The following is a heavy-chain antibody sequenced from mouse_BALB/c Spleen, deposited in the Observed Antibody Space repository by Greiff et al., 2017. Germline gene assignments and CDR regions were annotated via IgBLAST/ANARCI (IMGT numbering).Heavy chain of an antibody. V-gene: IGHV1S81*02. CDR1: GYTFTSYW. CDR3: ARSYGYDVGYYFDY. J-gene: IGHJ2*01. CDR2: INPSNGRT. D-gene: IGHD2-2*01. Sequence: QVQLQQSGAELVKPGASVKLSCKASGYTFTSYWMHWVKQRPGQGLEWIGEINPSNGRTNYNEKFKSKATLTVDKSSSTAYMQLSSLTSEDSAVYYCARSYGYDVGYYFDYWGQGTTLTVSS.